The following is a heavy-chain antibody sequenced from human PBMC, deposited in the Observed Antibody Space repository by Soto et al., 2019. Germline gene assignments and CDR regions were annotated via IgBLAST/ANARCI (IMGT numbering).Heavy chain of an antibody. V-gene: IGHV3-30-3*01. Sequence: GGSLRLSCAASGFTFSSYAMHWVRQAPGKGLEWVAVISYDGSNKYYADSVKGRFTISRDNSKNTLYLQMNSLRAEDTAVYYCARDPGEGSSSPGYFDYWGQGTLVTVSS. CDR1: GFTFSSYA. CDR2: ISYDGSNK. D-gene: IGHD6-6*01. CDR3: ARDPGEGSSSPGYFDY. J-gene: IGHJ4*02.